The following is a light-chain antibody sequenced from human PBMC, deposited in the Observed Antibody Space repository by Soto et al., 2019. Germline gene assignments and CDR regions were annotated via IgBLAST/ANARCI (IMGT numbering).Light chain of an antibody. CDR2: DTS. J-gene: IGLJ3*02. CDR1: TGAVTSGHY. CDR3: LLSYSGARV. Sequence: QTVVTQEPSLTVSPGGTVTLTCGSNTGAVTSGHYPYWFQQKPGQAPRTVIYDTSNRHSWTPARFSGSLLGDKAALTLSGAQPEDEAEYSCLLSYSGARVFGGGTKVTVL. V-gene: IGLV7-46*01.